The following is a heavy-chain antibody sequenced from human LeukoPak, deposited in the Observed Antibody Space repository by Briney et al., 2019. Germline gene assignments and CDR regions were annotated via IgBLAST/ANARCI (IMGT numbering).Heavy chain of an antibody. CDR2: IYHTGMT. CDR1: GGSFGSYF. V-gene: IGHV4-59*01. Sequence: PSETLSLTCTLSGGSFGSYFWSWVRQTPQKGLEWIAYIYHTGMTDYNPSLGGRATISMDTSRNQFSLKLTSVTAADTAVYFCARGGCGADGWFDPWGQGTLVTVSS. D-gene: IGHD6-19*01. CDR3: ARGGCGADGWFDP. J-gene: IGHJ5*02.